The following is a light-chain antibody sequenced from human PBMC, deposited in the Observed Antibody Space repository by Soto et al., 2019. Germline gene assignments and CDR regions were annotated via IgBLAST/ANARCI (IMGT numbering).Light chain of an antibody. CDR1: QSISSY. V-gene: IGKV1D-8*03. Sequence: VIWMTQSPSLLSASTGDRVTISCRMSQSISSYLAWYQQKPGKAPELLIYAASTLQSGVASRFSGSGSGTDFIPTISCLHSEDFVNYYYQQYYSLPWTFGQGTKVEIK. CDR2: AAS. J-gene: IGKJ1*01. CDR3: QQYYSLPWT.